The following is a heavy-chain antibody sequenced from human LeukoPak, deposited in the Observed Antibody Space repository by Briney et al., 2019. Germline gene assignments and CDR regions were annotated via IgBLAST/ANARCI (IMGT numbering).Heavy chain of an antibody. CDR3: AKTVTAMAYGTLYYYYGMDV. Sequence: GGSLRLSCAASGFTFSSYAMSWVRQAPGKGLEWVSAISGSGGSTYYVDSVKGRFTISRDNSKNTLYLQMNSLRAEDTAVYYCAKTVTAMAYGTLYYYYGMDVWGQGTTVTVSS. V-gene: IGHV3-23*01. D-gene: IGHD5-18*01. CDR2: ISGSGGST. J-gene: IGHJ6*02. CDR1: GFTFSSYA.